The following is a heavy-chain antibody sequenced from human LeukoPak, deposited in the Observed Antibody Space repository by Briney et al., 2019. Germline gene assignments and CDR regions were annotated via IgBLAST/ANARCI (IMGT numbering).Heavy chain of an antibody. CDR2: ICGSDGST. CDR3: VKNAGGSCYSSSAY. V-gene: IGHV3-23*01. J-gene: IGHJ4*02. D-gene: IGHD2-15*01. CDR1: GFTFDIYA. Sequence: PGGSLRLSCAASGFTFDIYAMTWVRQAPGKGLEWVSAICGSDGSTYYADSVKGRFTISRDSSKNMLYLQMNSLRAEDTALYYCVKNAGGSCYSSSAYWGQGTLVTVSS.